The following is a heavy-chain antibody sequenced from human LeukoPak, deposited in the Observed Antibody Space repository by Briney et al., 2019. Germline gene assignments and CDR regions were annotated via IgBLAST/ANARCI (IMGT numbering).Heavy chain of an antibody. CDR1: GYTFTSYY. CDR3: AKEHMTTVTTDACD. V-gene: IGHV1-18*04. CDR2: TSVYNGNR. J-gene: IGHJ3*02. D-gene: IGHD4-17*01. Sequence: GASVKLSCKASGYTFTSYYMHWVRQAPGQGLGWMGWTSVYNGNRNNEQTRPGRVTMTTDTSTSTAYTELRSLRSDDTAEYYCAKEHMTTVTTDACD.